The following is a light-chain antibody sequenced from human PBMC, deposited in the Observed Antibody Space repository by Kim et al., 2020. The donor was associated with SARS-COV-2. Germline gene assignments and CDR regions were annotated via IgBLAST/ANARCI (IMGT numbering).Light chain of an antibody. J-gene: IGKJ1*01. Sequence: ASIGDRVTITCRASQSISSWLAWYQQKPGNAPNLLIYKASSLESGVPLRFSGSGSGTEFTLTISSLQPDDFASYYCQQYSSYPWTFGQGTKVDIK. CDR2: KAS. CDR3: QQYSSYPWT. CDR1: QSISSW. V-gene: IGKV1-5*03.